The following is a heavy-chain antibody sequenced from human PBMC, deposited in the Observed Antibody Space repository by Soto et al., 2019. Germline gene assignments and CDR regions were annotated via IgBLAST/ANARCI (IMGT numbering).Heavy chain of an antibody. J-gene: IGHJ4*02. V-gene: IGHV4-31*03. Sequence: QVQLQESGPGLVKPSQTLSLTCTVSGGSISSGGYYWSWIRQHPGKGLEWIGYIYYSGSTYYNPSLKSRVTISVDPSKNHSSLKLSSVTAAYTAVYYCARDRILLWFGESDWGQGTLVTVSS. D-gene: IGHD3-10*01. CDR2: IYYSGST. CDR3: ARDRILLWFGESD. CDR1: GGSISSGGYY.